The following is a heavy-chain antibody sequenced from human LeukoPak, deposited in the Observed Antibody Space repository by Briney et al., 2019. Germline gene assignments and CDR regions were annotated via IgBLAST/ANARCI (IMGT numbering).Heavy chain of an antibody. CDR2: IYSGGST. CDR3: ARDCSGGSCYHPHNWFDP. CDR1: GFTVSSNY. J-gene: IGHJ5*02. Sequence: GGSLRLSCAASGFTVSSNYMSWVRQAPGKGLEWVSVIYSGGSTYYADSVKGRFTISRDNSKNTLYLQMNSLRAEDTAVYYCARDCSGGSCYHPHNWFDPWGQGTLVTVSS. V-gene: IGHV3-53*01. D-gene: IGHD2-15*01.